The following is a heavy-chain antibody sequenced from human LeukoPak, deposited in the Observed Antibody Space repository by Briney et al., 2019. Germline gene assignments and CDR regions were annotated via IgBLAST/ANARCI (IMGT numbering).Heavy chain of an antibody. V-gene: IGHV1-18*01. CDR3: ARLKYCTNGVCYAGFDY. J-gene: IGHJ4*02. D-gene: IGHD2-8*01. Sequence: ASVKVSCKASGYTFTSYGISWVRQAPGQGLEWMGWISAYNGNTNYAQKLQGRVTITRDTSADTAYMELSSLRSEDTAVYYCARLKYCTNGVCYAGFDYWGQGTLVIVSS. CDR2: ISAYNGNT. CDR1: GYTFTSYG.